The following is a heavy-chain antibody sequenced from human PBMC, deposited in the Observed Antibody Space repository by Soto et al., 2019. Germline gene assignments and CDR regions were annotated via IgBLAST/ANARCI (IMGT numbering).Heavy chain of an antibody. Sequence: PSETLSLTCAVSGGSISSGGYSWSWIRQPPGKGLAWIGYICHSGSTYYNPSLKSRVTISVDRSKSQFSLKLSSVTAADTAVYYCAGGIAARPLGYWGQGTLVTVSS. D-gene: IGHD6-6*01. CDR1: GGSISSGGYS. CDR2: ICHSGST. CDR3: AGGIAARPLGY. V-gene: IGHV4-30-2*01. J-gene: IGHJ4*02.